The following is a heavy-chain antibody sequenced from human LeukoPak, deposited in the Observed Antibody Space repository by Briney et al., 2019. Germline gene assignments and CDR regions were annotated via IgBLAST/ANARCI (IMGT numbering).Heavy chain of an antibody. J-gene: IGHJ4*02. Sequence: GGSLRLPCAASGFTFDDYGMSWVRQAPGKGLEWVSGINWNGGSTGYADSVKGRFTISRDNAKNSLYLQMNSLRAEDTALYYCARVLYYDILTGPFDYWGQGTLVTVSS. D-gene: IGHD3-9*01. V-gene: IGHV3-20*04. CDR3: ARVLYYDILTGPFDY. CDR1: GFTFDDYG. CDR2: INWNGGST.